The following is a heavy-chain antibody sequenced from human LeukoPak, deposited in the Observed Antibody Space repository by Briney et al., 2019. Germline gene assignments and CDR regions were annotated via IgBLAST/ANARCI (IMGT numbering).Heavy chain of an antibody. D-gene: IGHD3-22*01. CDR3: ARDYYDSSGYLRFDY. J-gene: IGHJ4*02. V-gene: IGHV1-46*01. CDR2: INPGGDNT. Sequence: ASVKVSCKASGYTFTKYYIHWVRQAPGQGLEWMGLINPGGDNTNYAQNFQGRVTMTRDTSISTAYMELSRLRSDDTAVYYCARDYYDSSGYLRFDYWGQGTLVTVSS. CDR1: GYTFTKYY.